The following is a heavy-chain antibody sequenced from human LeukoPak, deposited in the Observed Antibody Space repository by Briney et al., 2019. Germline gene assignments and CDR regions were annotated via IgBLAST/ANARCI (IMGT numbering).Heavy chain of an antibody. D-gene: IGHD2-2*01. CDR3: ARLTSIIILPAARFDY. J-gene: IGHJ4*02. Sequence: GGSLRLSCAVSGFTFSNYAMSWVRQAPGKGLEWVSAISGRGDSTSYADSVKGRFTISRDNSKNTLYLQMNSLRAEDTAVYYCARLTSIIILPAARFDYWGQGTLVTVSS. CDR1: GFTFSNYA. V-gene: IGHV3-23*01. CDR2: ISGRGDST.